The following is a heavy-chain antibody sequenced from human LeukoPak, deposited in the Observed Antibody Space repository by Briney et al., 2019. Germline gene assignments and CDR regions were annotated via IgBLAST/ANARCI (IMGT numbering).Heavy chain of an antibody. J-gene: IGHJ5*02. CDR1: GGSISSYY. V-gene: IGHV4-59*01. CDR3: ARTLRDWFDP. CDR2: IYYSGST. Sequence: KCSETLSLTCTVSGGSISSYYWSWIRQPPGKGLEWIGYIYYSGSTNYNPSLKSRVTISVDTSKNQFSLKLSSVTAADTAVYYCARTLRDWFDPWGQGTLVTVSS.